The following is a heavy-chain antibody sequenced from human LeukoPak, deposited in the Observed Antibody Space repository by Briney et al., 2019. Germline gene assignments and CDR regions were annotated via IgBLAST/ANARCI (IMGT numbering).Heavy chain of an antibody. CDR1: GGSFSGYY. CDR3: ARSYSGSFLY. CDR2: IYHSGSA. V-gene: IGHV4-34*01. J-gene: IGHJ1*01. Sequence: SETLSLTCAVYGGSFSGYYWSWIRQPPGKGLEWIGSIYHSGSAYYNPSLKSRVTISVDTSKNQVSLRLSSVTAADTAVYYCARSYSGSFLYWGQGSLVTVSS. D-gene: IGHD1-26*01.